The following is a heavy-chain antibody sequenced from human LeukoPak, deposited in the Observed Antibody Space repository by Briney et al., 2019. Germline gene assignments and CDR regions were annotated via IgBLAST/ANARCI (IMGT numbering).Heavy chain of an antibody. V-gene: IGHV4-39*07. CDR1: GGSISSSSYY. J-gene: IGHJ5*02. Sequence: PSETLSLTCTVSGGSISSSSYYWGWIRQPPGKGLEWIGSIYYSGSTYYNPSLKSRVTISVDTSKNQFSLKLSSVTAADTAVYYCARDQVINEGEGWFDPWGQGTLVTVSS. D-gene: IGHD2-21*01. CDR2: IYYSGST. CDR3: ARDQVINEGEGWFDP.